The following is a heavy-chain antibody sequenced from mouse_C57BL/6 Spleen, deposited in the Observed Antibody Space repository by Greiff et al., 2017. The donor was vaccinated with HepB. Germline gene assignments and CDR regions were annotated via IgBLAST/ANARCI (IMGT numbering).Heavy chain of an antibody. Sequence: EVQLQQSGTVLARPGASVKMSCKTSGYTFTSYWMHWVKQRPGQGLAWIGAIYPGNSDTSYNQKFKGKAKLTAVTSASTAYMELSSLTNEDSAVYYCTREAGTRWGYFDYWGQGTTLTVSS. D-gene: IGHD4-1*01. CDR2: IYPGNSDT. J-gene: IGHJ2*01. CDR1: GYTFTSYW. CDR3: TREAGTRWGYFDY. V-gene: IGHV1-5*01.